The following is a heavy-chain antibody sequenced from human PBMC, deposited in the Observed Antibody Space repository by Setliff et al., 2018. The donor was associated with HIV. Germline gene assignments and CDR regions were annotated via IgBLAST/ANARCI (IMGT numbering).Heavy chain of an antibody. V-gene: IGHV3-23*01. Sequence: GGSLRLSCAASGFSFSNYAMSWVRQAPGKGLEWVSSVIRGGHNTFYADSVKGRFTISGDNSKNTLYLEMTSLRVEDTAVYYCARDPYNNVTVNFGAFDIWGQGTMVTVSS. J-gene: IGHJ3*02. CDR2: VIRGGHNT. CDR1: GFSFSNYA. CDR3: ARDPYNNVTVNFGAFDI. D-gene: IGHD3-9*01.